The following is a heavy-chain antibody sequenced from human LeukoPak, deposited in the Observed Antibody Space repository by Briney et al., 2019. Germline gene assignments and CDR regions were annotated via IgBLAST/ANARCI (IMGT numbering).Heavy chain of an antibody. J-gene: IGHJ3*02. CDR1: GYTLTGYY. D-gene: IGHD6-13*01. Sequence: ASVKVSCKASGYTLTGYYMHWVRQAPGQGLEWMGIINPSGGSTSYAQKFQGRVTMTRDMSTSAVYMELGSLRSEDTAVYYCARDPMGGQQLGRGAFDIWGQGTMVTVSS. V-gene: IGHV1-46*01. CDR3: ARDPMGGQQLGRGAFDI. CDR2: INPSGGST.